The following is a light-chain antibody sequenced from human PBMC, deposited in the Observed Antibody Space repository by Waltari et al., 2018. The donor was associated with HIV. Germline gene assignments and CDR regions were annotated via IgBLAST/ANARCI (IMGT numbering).Light chain of an antibody. CDR2: AVS. Sequence: SALPQPASVSGSPGQSITISCTGTSSAVGGHNSAPWYQLHPGKAPKLMIYAVSNRPSGVSNRFSGSKSDNTASLTISGLQAEDEADYYCSSYTSTSTVYVFGTGTEVTVL. CDR3: SSYTSTSTVYV. J-gene: IGLJ1*01. CDR1: SSAVGGHNS. V-gene: IGLV2-14*03.